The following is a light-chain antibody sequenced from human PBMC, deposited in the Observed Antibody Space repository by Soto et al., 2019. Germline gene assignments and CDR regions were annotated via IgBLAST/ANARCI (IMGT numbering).Light chain of an antibody. Sequence: DIQMTQSPSSLSASVGDRVTITCRASQGISNYLSWYQQKTGKVPKLLIYSASTLLSGVPSRFSRSRSATDFTLTISSLQPADVATYYCQKYNSAPFTFGPGTKVDLK. CDR2: SAS. V-gene: IGKV1-27*01. CDR3: QKYNSAPFT. J-gene: IGKJ3*01. CDR1: QGISNY.